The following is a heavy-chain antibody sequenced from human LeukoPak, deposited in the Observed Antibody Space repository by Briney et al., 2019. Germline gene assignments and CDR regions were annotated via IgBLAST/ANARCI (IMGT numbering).Heavy chain of an antibody. CDR3: ARGRLFAAFDI. D-gene: IGHD3-22*01. CDR1: GGSISTNTFY. J-gene: IGHJ3*02. V-gene: IGHV4-34*01. CDR2: INHSGST. Sequence: SETLSLTCAVSGGSISTNTFYWSWIRQPPGKGLEWIGEINHSGSTNYNPSLKSRVTISVDTSKNQFSLKLSSVTAADTAVYYCARGRLFAAFDIWGQGTMVTVSS.